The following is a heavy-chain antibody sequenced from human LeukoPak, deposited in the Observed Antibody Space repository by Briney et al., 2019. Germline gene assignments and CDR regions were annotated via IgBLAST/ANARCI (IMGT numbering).Heavy chain of an antibody. CDR3: AREASGYSYGLDAFDI. CDR2: ISTSGSTI. V-gene: IGHV3-11*04. J-gene: IGHJ3*02. D-gene: IGHD5-18*01. CDR1: GFTFSDYY. Sequence: GGSLRLSCAASGFTFSDYYMSWIRQAPGKGLEWVSYISTSGSTIYYADSLKGRFTISRDNAKNSLYLQMNSLRAEDTAVYYCAREASGYSYGLDAFDIWGQGTMVTVSS.